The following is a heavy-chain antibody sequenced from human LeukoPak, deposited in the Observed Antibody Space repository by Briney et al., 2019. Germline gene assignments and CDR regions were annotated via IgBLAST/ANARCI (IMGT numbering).Heavy chain of an antibody. J-gene: IGHJ4*02. CDR1: GYTFTGYY. Sequence: ASVKVSCKASGYTFTGYYMHWVRQAPGQGLEWMGRINPNSGGTNYAQKFQGRVTMTRDTSISTAYMELNRLRSDDTAVYYCARDSSSGWYYFDYWGQGTLVTVSS. V-gene: IGHV1-2*06. CDR2: INPNSGGT. CDR3: ARDSSSGWYYFDY. D-gene: IGHD6-19*01.